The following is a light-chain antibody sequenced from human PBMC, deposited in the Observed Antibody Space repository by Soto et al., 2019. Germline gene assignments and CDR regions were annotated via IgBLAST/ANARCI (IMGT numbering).Light chain of an antibody. Sequence: QLVLTQAPSASGTPGQRVTISCSGSSSNIGSNTVSWYQQVPGTAPKLLIYSNVQRPSGVPDRFSGSKSGTSASLAIGGLQSEDEADYYCAAWDGSLNGWVFGGGTKVTVL. CDR2: SNV. J-gene: IGLJ3*02. CDR1: SSNIGSNT. V-gene: IGLV1-44*01. CDR3: AAWDGSLNGWV.